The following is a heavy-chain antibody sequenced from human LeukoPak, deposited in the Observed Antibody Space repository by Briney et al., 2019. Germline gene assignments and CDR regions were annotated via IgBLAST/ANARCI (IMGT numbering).Heavy chain of an antibody. CDR3: ARGGLGGITAYSNYLFDY. D-gene: IGHD4-11*01. V-gene: IGHV4-61*01. J-gene: IGHJ4*02. CDR1: GGSVSSGSYY. CDR2: IYYSGST. Sequence: SETLSLTCTVSGGSVSSGSYYWSWIRQPPGKGLEWIGYIYYSGSTSYNTSLKSRVSISIDTSKNQFSLNLTSVTAADTAVYYCARGGLGGITAYSNYLFDYWGQGTLVTVSS.